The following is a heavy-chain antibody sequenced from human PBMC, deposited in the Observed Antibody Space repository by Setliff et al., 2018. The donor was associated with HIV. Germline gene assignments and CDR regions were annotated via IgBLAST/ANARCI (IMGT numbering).Heavy chain of an antibody. CDR2: VYPSDGST. J-gene: IGHJ4*02. CDR1: GYTFTSYY. Sequence: ASVKVSCKASGYTFTSYYMHWVRQAPGQGLEWMGMVYPSDGSTSYAQKFQGRVTMTRDTSTSTIYMELNSLTSEDTAVYYCVRDAVDSAGDYWGQGKVVTVSS. V-gene: IGHV1-46*01. CDR3: VRDAVDSAGDY. D-gene: IGHD6-25*01.